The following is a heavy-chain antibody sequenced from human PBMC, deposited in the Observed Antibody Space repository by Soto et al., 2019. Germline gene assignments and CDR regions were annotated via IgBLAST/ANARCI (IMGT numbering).Heavy chain of an antibody. CDR3: AENGGQDYGDYGYFDY. Sequence: EVQLMESGGGLVQPGGSLRLSCAASGFTFSSYAMSWVRQAPGKGLEWVSAISGSGGSTYYADSVKGRFTISRDNSKNTLYLQMNSLRAEDTAVYYCAENGGQDYGDYGYFDYWVQGTLVTVSS. CDR1: GFTFSSYA. D-gene: IGHD4-17*01. J-gene: IGHJ4*02. CDR2: ISGSGGST. V-gene: IGHV3-23*01.